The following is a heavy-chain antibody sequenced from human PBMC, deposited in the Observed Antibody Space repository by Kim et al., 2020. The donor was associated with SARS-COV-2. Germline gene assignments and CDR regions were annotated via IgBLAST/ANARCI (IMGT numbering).Heavy chain of an antibody. CDR3: ARGTFSRYCSSTSCLYHIDY. CDR2: INPNSGGT. D-gene: IGHD2-2*01. Sequence: ASVKVSCKASGYTFTGYYMHWVRQAPGQGLEWMGRINPNSGGTNYAQKFQGRVTMTRATSISTAYMELSRLRSDDTAVYYCARGTFSRYCSSTSCLYHIDYWGQGTLVTVSS. J-gene: IGHJ4*02. CDR1: GYTFTGYY. V-gene: IGHV1-2*06.